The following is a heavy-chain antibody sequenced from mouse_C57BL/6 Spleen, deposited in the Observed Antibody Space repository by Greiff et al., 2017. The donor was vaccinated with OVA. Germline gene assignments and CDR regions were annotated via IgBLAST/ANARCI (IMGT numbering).Heavy chain of an antibody. J-gene: IGHJ2*01. D-gene: IGHD1-1*01. CDR2: IYPGDGDT. CDR3: ARSSITTVVAPDY. V-gene: IGHV1-82*01. Sequence: QVQLKESGPELVKPGASVKISCKASGYAFSSSWMNWVKQRPGKGLEWIGRIYPGDGDTNYNGKFKGKATLTADKSSSTAYMQLSSLTSEDSAVYFRARSSITTVVAPDYWGQGTTLTVSS. CDR1: GYAFSSSW.